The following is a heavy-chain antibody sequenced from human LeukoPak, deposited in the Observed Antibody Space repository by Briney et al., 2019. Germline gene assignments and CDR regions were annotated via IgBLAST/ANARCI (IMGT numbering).Heavy chain of an antibody. CDR1: GGHINGYH. J-gene: IGHJ3*01. Sequence: PSETLSLIWTVSGGHINGYHWSWIRQAPGKGLECIGYIYYTGTTTYNPSLKSRVTMSLHTSKNHFSLKATSVTAADTAVYYCARAFIPGSYPSTGMVVDFWGQGTKVTVS. CDR3: ARAFIPGSYPSTGMVVDF. CDR2: IYYTGTT. V-gene: IGHV4-59*01. D-gene: IGHD1-26*01.